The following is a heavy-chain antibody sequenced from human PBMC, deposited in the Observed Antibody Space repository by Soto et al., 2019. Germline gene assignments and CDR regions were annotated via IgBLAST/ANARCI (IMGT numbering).Heavy chain of an antibody. CDR3: SSRDHNSESPMDY. J-gene: IGHJ4*02. V-gene: IGHV1-2*02. CDR1: GYKFTGFF. D-gene: IGHD3-10*01. Sequence: QVRLVQSGAEVKKPGASVSLSCQASGYKFTGFFVHWVRLAPGQGLEWMGWINPRTGGTNSAQKFQGRVKLTTDTTSSTAFMELNRLVSDDTAVYYCSSRDHNSESPMDYWGQGTLVTVSS. CDR2: INPRTGGT.